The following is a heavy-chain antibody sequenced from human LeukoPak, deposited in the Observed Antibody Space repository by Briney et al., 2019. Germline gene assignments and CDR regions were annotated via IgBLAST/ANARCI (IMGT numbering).Heavy chain of an antibody. CDR2: IYSGGST. J-gene: IGHJ4*02. CDR1: RFTVSSNY. V-gene: IGHV3-66*01. Sequence: GGSLRLSCAASRFTVSSNYMSWVRQAPGKGLEWVSVIYSGGSTYYADSVKGRFTISRDNSKNTLYLQMNSLRAEDTAVYYCARDGGATTHYWGQGTLVTVSS. D-gene: IGHD1-26*01. CDR3: ARDGGATTHY.